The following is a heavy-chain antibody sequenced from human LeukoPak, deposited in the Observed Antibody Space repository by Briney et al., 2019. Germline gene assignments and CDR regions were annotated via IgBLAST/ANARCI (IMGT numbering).Heavy chain of an antibody. CDR1: GYTFTSYG. J-gene: IGHJ5*02. CDR2: ISAYNGNT. D-gene: IGHD2-2*01. CDR3: ASFPYCSSTSCPNWFDP. Sequence: ASVKVSCKASGYTFTSYGISWVRQAPGQGLEWMGWISAYNGNTNYAQKLQGRVTMTTDTSTSTAYMELRSLRSDDTAVYYCASFPYCSSTSCPNWFDPWGQGTLVTVSS. V-gene: IGHV1-18*01.